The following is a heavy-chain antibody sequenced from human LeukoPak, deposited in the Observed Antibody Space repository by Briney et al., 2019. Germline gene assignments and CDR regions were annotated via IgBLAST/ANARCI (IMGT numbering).Heavy chain of an antibody. CDR1: GFTFSSYA. V-gene: IGHV3-23*01. CDR2: ISGSGGST. CDR3: AKDRERYCSSTSCYNFDY. Sequence: GGSLRLSCAASGFTFSSYAMSWVRQAPGKGLERVSAISGSGGSTYYADSVKGRFTISRDNSKSTLYLQMNSLRAEDTAVYYCAKDRERYCSSTSCYNFDYWGQGTLVTVSS. J-gene: IGHJ4*02. D-gene: IGHD2-2*02.